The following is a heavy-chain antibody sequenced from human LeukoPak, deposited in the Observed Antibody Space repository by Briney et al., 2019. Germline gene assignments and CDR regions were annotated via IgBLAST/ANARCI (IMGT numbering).Heavy chain of an antibody. V-gene: IGHV3-48*03. CDR1: GFTFSSYE. D-gene: IGHD2-21*02. Sequence: GGSLRLSCAASGFTFSSYEMNWVRQAPGKGLEWVSYISCGGSNIYYADSVKGRFTISRDNAKNSLYLQMNSLRAEDTAVYYCARAETASKYYYYYGMDVWGKGTTVTVSS. CDR2: ISCGGSNI. J-gene: IGHJ6*04. CDR3: ARAETASKYYYYYGMDV.